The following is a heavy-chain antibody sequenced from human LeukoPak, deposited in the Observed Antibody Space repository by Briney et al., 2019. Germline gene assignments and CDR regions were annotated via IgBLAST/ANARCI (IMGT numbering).Heavy chain of an antibody. Sequence: ASVKVSCKASGYTFTGYYMHWVRQAPGQGLEWMGWINPNNGGTNYAQKFQGRVTMTRDTSISTAYMELSRLRSDDTAVYYCARGSGSYLGLFDYWGQGTLVTVSS. CDR1: GYTFTGYY. V-gene: IGHV1-2*02. CDR2: INPNNGGT. J-gene: IGHJ4*02. CDR3: ARGSGSYLGLFDY. D-gene: IGHD1-26*01.